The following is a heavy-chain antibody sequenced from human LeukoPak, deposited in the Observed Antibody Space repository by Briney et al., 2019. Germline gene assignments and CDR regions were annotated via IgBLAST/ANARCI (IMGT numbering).Heavy chain of an antibody. CDR1: GFTFSSNW. CDR2: INSDGSST. Sequence: GGSLRLSCAASGFTFSSNWMHWVRQAPGKGLVWVSRINSDGSSTNYADSVKGRFTISRDNAENTLYLQMNSLRAEDTAVYYCARGYCSSTRCYNYFDYWDQETLVTVSS. D-gene: IGHD2-2*02. J-gene: IGHJ4*02. V-gene: IGHV3-74*01. CDR3: ARGYCSSTRCYNYFDY.